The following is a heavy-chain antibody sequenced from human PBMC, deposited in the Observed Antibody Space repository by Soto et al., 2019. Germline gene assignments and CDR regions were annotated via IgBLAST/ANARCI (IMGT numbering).Heavy chain of an antibody. D-gene: IGHD6-13*01. CDR2: INPNSGGT. Sequence: QVQLVQSGAEVKKPGASVKVSCKASGYTFTGYYLHWVRRAPGQGLEWMGWINPNSGGTNYAQKFQGRVTMTRDTSISTADMELSRLRSDDTAVYYCAGRIAAVGYAFDILGQGTMVTV. J-gene: IGHJ3*02. CDR1: GYTFTGYY. V-gene: IGHV1-2*02. CDR3: AGRIAAVGYAFDI.